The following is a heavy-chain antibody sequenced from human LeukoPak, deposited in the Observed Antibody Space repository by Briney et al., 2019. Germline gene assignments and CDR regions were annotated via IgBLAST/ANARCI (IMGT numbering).Heavy chain of an antibody. CDR3: ARGGGYSSGWPDY. CDR2: IHHSGST. D-gene: IGHD6-19*01. Sequence: SETLSLTCAVYGGSFSGYYWSWIRQPPGKGLEWIGEIHHSGSTNYNPSLKSRVTISADTSKNQFPLKLSSVTAADTAVYYCARGGGYSSGWPDYWGQGTLVTVSS. J-gene: IGHJ4*02. CDR1: GGSFSGYY. V-gene: IGHV4-34*01.